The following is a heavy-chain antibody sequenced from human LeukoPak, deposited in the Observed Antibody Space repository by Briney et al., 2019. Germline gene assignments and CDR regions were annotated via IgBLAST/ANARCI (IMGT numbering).Heavy chain of an antibody. CDR3: TRRGRAPSNWFDP. CDR2: IYPGDSDT. J-gene: IGHJ5*02. D-gene: IGHD2-8*01. CDR1: GYSFTSYW. V-gene: IGHV5-51*01. Sequence: LGESLKISCKGSGYSFTSYWIGWVRQMPGKGLEWMGIIYPGDSDTRYNPSFQGQVTISADTSINTAYLQWSSLRASDTAIYYCTRRGRAPSNWFDPWGQGTLVTVSS.